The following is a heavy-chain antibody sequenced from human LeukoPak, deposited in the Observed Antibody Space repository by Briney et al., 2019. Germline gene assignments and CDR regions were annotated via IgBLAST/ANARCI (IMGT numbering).Heavy chain of an antibody. CDR3: ARAAAVDEQLVIDY. CDR1: RLTFSSYG. V-gene: IGHV3-30*03. CDR2: ISYDGSNR. D-gene: IGHD6-13*01. Sequence: PGGSLRLSCAASRLTFSSYGIHWVRQAPGKGLEWVAVISYDGSNRYYADSVKGRFTISRDNSKNTLYLQMNSLKVEDTAVYYCARAAAVDEQLVIDYWGQGTLVTVSS. J-gene: IGHJ4*02.